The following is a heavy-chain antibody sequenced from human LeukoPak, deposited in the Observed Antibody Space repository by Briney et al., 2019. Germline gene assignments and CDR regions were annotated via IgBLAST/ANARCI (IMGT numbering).Heavy chain of an antibody. D-gene: IGHD3-9*01. Sequence: GRSLRLSCAASGFTFSSYAMHWVRQAPGKGLEWVAVISYGGSNKYYADSVKGRFTISRDNSKNTLYLQMNSLRAEDTAVHYCARDGPPLLVTYPNWYFDLWGRGTLVTVSS. CDR1: GFTFSSYA. V-gene: IGHV3-30-3*01. J-gene: IGHJ2*01. CDR3: ARDGPPLLVTYPNWYFDL. CDR2: ISYGGSNK.